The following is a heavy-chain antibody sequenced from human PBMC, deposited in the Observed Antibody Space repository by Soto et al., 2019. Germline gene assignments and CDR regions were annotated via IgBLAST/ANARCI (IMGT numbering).Heavy chain of an antibody. Sequence: PSETLSLTCTVSGGSISSYDWSWIRQPPGKGLEWIGYIYYSGSTNYNPSLKSRVTTSVDTSKNQFSLKLSSVTAADTAVYYCARHKMTRSRDSATLFDYWGQGTLVTVSS. CDR1: GGSISSYD. D-gene: IGHD6-25*01. V-gene: IGHV4-59*08. CDR2: IYYSGST. CDR3: ARHKMTRSRDSATLFDY. J-gene: IGHJ4*02.